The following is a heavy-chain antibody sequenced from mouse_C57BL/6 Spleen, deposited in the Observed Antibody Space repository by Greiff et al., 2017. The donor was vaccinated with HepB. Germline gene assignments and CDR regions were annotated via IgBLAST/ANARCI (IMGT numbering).Heavy chain of an antibody. J-gene: IGHJ3*01. CDR1: GFNIKDYY. D-gene: IGHD1-1*01. V-gene: IGHV14-2*01. CDR2: IDPEDGET. CDR3: TSPFITTVVATPFAY. Sequence: EVQLQQSGAELVKPGASVKLSCTASGFNIKDYYMHWVKQRTEQGLEWIGRIDPEDGETKYAPKFQGKATITADTSSNTAYLQLSSLTSEDTAVYYCTSPFITTVVATPFAYWGQGTLVTVSA.